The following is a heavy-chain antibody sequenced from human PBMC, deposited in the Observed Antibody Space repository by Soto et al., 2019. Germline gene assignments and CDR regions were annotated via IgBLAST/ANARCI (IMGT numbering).Heavy chain of an antibody. Sequence: SETLSLTCTVSGGSISSSSYYWGWIRQPPGKGLEWIGSIYYSGSTYYNPSLKSRVTISVDTSKNQFSLKLSSVTAADTAVYYWPRIKRAVEVDSWGQGTRSTVS. CDR3: PRIKRAVEVDS. CDR2: IYYSGST. V-gene: IGHV4-39*01. J-gene: IGHJ5*01. CDR1: GGSISSSSYY.